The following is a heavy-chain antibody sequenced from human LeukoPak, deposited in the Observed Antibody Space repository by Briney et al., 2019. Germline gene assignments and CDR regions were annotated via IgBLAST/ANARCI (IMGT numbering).Heavy chain of an antibody. Sequence: PSETLSLTCAVSGYSISSVYYWGWIRQPPGKGLEWIGSIYHSGSTYYNPSLKSRVTISVDTSKNQFSLKLSSVTAADTAVYYCASSYGDLGYYFDYWGQGTLVTVSS. V-gene: IGHV4-38-2*01. CDR2: IYHSGST. CDR1: GYSISSVYY. D-gene: IGHD4-17*01. CDR3: ASSYGDLGYYFDY. J-gene: IGHJ4*02.